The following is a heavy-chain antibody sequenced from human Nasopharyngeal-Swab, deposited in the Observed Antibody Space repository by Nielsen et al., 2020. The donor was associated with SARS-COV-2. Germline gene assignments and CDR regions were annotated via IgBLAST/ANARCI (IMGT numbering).Heavy chain of an antibody. D-gene: IGHD2-15*01. Sequence: ASVLVSCNASGYTFTGYYMHCLLHAPAQGLQWMGWINPNSGGTNYAQKFQGWVTMTRDTSISTAYMELSRLRSDDTAVYYCARGWYCSGGSCAPSPFDYWGQGTLVTVSS. V-gene: IGHV1-2*04. CDR3: ARGWYCSGGSCAPSPFDY. CDR1: GYTFTGYY. CDR2: INPNSGGT. J-gene: IGHJ4*02.